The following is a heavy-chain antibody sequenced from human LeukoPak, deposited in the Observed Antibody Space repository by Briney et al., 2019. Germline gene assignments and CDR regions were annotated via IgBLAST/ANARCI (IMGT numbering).Heavy chain of an antibody. V-gene: IGHV4-59*01. CDR2: IYYSGST. J-gene: IGHJ4*02. CDR1: GGSISSYY. Sequence: PSETLSLTCTVSGGSISSYYWSWIRQPPGKGLDWIGYIYYSGSTHYNPSFKSRVTISVDTSKNQFSLKLSSVTAADTAVYYCARYGGNFDYWGQGTLVTVSS. CDR3: ARYGGNFDY. D-gene: IGHD4-23*01.